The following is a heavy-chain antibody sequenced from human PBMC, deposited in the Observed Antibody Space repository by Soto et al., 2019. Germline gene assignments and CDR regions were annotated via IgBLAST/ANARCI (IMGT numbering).Heavy chain of an antibody. CDR3: ARQRCSSISFYSWVSGCDP. Sequence: PSETLSLTCTVSGGSISSYHWSWIRQPPGKGLEWIGNIYYSGSTKYNPSLKSRVTISVDTSKNQFSLKLSSVTAADTAVYYCARQRCSSISFYSWVSGCDPWGQGTLVTVSS. D-gene: IGHD2-2*01. V-gene: IGHV4-59*08. CDR1: GGSISSYH. CDR2: IYYSGST. J-gene: IGHJ5*02.